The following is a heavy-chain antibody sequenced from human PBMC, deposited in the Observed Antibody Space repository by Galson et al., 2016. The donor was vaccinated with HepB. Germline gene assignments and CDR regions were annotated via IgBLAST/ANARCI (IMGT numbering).Heavy chain of an antibody. CDR3: AITTRNHPEVFDY. D-gene: IGHD1-14*01. CDR1: GFTFDSYA. Sequence: SLRLSCAASGFTFDSYAMSWVRQAPGKGLEWVSGVSHSGATKYYADSVKGRFTISKDNSKNTLYLQMNSLRADDTAVYYCAITTRNHPEVFDYWGQGTLVSVSS. V-gene: IGHV3-23*01. J-gene: IGHJ4*02. CDR2: VSHSGATK.